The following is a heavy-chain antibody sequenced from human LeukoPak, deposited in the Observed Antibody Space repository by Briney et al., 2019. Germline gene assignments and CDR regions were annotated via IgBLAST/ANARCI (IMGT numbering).Heavy chain of an antibody. CDR2: IIPIFGTA. D-gene: IGHD2-2*01. Sequence: SVKVSCKASGGTFSSYAISWVRQAPGQGLEWMGGIIPIFGTANYAQKFQGRVTITTDESTSTAYMELSSLRPDDTAVYYCARVPRPRDPTSSAAHQPFDYWGQGTLVIVSS. CDR3: ARVPRPRDPTSSAAHQPFDY. CDR1: GGTFSSYA. V-gene: IGHV1-69*05. J-gene: IGHJ4*02.